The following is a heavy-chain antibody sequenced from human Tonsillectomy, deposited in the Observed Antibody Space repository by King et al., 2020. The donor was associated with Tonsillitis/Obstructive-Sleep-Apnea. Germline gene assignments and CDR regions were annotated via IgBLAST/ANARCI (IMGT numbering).Heavy chain of an antibody. V-gene: IGHV3-43*02. J-gene: IGHJ6*03. D-gene: IGHD2-15*01. CDR3: AKDLGKYSFFYIDV. CDR2: FSGDGGGT. CDR1: GLTFDDYA. Sequence: VQLVESGGGVVQPGGSLRLSCAASGLTFDDYAFHWVRQAPGKGLEWVTLFSGDGGGTYYADSVKGRFTISRDNSKNSLYLHMNSLRTDDTALYYCAKDLGKYSFFYIDVWGKGTTVT.